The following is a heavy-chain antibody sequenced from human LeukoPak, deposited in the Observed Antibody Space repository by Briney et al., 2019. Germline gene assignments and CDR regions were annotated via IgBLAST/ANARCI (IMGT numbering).Heavy chain of an antibody. J-gene: IGHJ3*02. CDR3: AKKIRPGAGPDAFDI. CDR2: ISGSGGST. V-gene: IGHV3-23*01. D-gene: IGHD1-26*01. Sequence: GGSLRLSCAASGSSGFTFTNYAMSWVRQAPGKGLEWVSAISGSGGSTYYADSVKGRFTISRDNSKNTLYLQMNSLRAEDTAVYYCAKKIRPGAGPDAFDIWGQGTMVTVSS. CDR1: GFTFTNYA.